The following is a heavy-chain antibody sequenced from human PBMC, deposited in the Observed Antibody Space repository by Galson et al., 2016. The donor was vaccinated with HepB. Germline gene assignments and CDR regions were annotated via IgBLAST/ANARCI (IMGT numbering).Heavy chain of an antibody. J-gene: IGHJ4*02. D-gene: IGHD2-21*02. Sequence: TLSLTCTVSGGSINSAGYYWSWIRQHPGKGLEWIGYILYSGNTYYNPSLKSRVTISIDTSKNQFSLKLSSVTAADTAVYYCARGWRRGPPTDYWGRGTLVAVSS. CDR3: ARGWRRGPPTDY. V-gene: IGHV4-31*03. CDR2: ILYSGNT. CDR1: GGSINSAGYY.